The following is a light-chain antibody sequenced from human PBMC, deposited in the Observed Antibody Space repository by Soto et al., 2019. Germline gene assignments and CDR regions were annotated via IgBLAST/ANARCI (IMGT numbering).Light chain of an antibody. J-gene: IGKJ1*01. CDR1: QSVDSTY. CDR2: GAS. CDR3: QYYDSFRT. V-gene: IGKV3-20*01. Sequence: EIVSTQSPGTLSLSPGERATLSCRASQSVDSTYLTWYQQKPGQAPRLLIYGASGRATGVPDRFSGSGSGTDFTLTISRLEPEDFAVYFCQYYDSFRTFGQGTKVDIK.